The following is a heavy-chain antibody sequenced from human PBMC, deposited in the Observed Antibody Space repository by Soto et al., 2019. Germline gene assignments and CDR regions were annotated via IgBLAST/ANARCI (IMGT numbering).Heavy chain of an antibody. V-gene: IGHV1-69*12. CDR3: SRHPPISGGGSERGHYYYYYGMDV. CDR2: IIPIFGTA. CDR1: GGTFSSYA. J-gene: IGHJ6*02. Sequence: QVQLVQSGAEVKKPGSSVKVSCKASGGTFSSYAISWVRQAPGQGLEWMGGIIPIFGTADYAQKFQGRVMITADESTSTAYMELSSLRSEDTAVYYCSRHPPISGGGSERGHYYYYYGMDVWGQGTTVTVS. D-gene: IGHD2-15*01.